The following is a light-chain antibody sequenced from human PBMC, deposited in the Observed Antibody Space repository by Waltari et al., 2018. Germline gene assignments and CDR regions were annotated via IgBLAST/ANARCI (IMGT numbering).Light chain of an antibody. CDR3: QQHGTLPAT. Sequence: EIMLTQSPGTASLYPGERATLSCRASQSVGSSSLAWYQQKPGQAPRLVIYRASRRATGIPDRFSGSGSGTDFSLTISRLEPEDFAVYYCQQHGTLPATFGQGTKVEIK. V-gene: IGKV3-20*01. CDR1: QSVGSSS. J-gene: IGKJ1*01. CDR2: RAS.